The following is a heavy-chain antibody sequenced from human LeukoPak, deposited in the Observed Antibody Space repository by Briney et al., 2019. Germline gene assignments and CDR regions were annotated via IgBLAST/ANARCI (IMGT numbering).Heavy chain of an antibody. CDR1: GGSVSSGSYY. Sequence: SETLSITCTVSGGSVSSGSYYWSWIRQPPGKGLEWIGYIYYSGSTNYNPSLKSRVTISVDTSKNQFSLKLSSVTAADTAVYYCATGITVTTGGFDPWGQGTLVTVSS. CDR2: IYYSGST. J-gene: IGHJ5*02. V-gene: IGHV4-61*01. D-gene: IGHD4-17*01. CDR3: ATGITVTTGGFDP.